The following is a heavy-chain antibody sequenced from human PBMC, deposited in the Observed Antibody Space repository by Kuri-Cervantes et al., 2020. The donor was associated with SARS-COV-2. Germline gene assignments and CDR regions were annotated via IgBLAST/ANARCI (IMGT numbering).Heavy chain of an antibody. CDR1: GFTFYTFG. CDR3: AKGTFDI. Sequence: GGSLRLSCAASGFTFYTFGMTWVRQAPGKGLEWVSTINGGGAPTFYADSLKGRFTISRDNSKNMLYLQMSSLRAEDTAIYYCAKGTFDIWGQGTMVTVSS. V-gene: IGHV3-23*01. CDR2: INGGGAPT. J-gene: IGHJ3*02.